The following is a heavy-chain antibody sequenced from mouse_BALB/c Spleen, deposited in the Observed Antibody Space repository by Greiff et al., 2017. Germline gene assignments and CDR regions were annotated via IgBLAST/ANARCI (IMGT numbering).Heavy chain of an antibody. J-gene: IGHJ3*01. CDR1: GFTFSNYW. Sequence: EVKLVESGGGLVQPGGSMKLSCVASGFTFSNYWMNWVRQSPEKGLEWVAEIRLKSNNYATHYAESVKGRFTISRDDSKSSVYLQMNNLRAEDTGIYYCTRADGNYLFAYWGQGTLVTVSA. CDR2: IRLKSNNYAT. V-gene: IGHV6-6*02. D-gene: IGHD2-1*01. CDR3: TRADGNYLFAY.